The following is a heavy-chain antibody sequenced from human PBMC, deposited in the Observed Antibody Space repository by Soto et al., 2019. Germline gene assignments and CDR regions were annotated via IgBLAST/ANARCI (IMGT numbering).Heavy chain of an antibody. D-gene: IGHD1-1*01. J-gene: IGHJ3*02. CDR1: GFICSSYD. CDR3: AKATATSGGAFEI. Sequence: GGSLRRSCAVSGFICSSYDMSWVRQAPGKGLEWVSTILVGGSPHYEDSVKGRFTISRDTSKNTVYLQMNSLTAGDTAVYYCAKATATSGGAFEIYGQGAMVTVSS. V-gene: IGHV3-23*01. CDR2: ILVGGSP.